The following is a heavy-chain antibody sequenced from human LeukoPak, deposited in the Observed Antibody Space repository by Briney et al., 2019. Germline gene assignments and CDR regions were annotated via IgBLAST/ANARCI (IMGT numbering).Heavy chain of an antibody. J-gene: IGHJ4*02. CDR2: INPNSGGT. CDR1: GYTFTGYY. Sequence: ASVKVSCKASGYTFTGYYMHWVRQAPGQGLEWMGRINPNSGGTNYAQKFQGRVTVTRDTSTSTVHMELSGLRFEDTAVYYCARDQEAFDYWGQGTLVTVSS. V-gene: IGHV1-2*06. CDR3: ARDQEAFDY.